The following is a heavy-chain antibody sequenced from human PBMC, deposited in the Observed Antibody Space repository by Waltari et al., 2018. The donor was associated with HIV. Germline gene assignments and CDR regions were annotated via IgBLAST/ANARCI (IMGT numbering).Heavy chain of an antibody. J-gene: IGHJ5*02. CDR2: INGYGSTT. CDR3: ARIAYDSSGYGWFDP. Sequence: EVQLVESGGGLVLPVGAIRLSCAASAFPFRGCWRPWVRQAPGKGLVWVSRINGYGSTTSYADSVKGRFTISRDNAKNKLYLQMNSLRAEDTAVYYCARIAYDSSGYGWFDPWGQGTLVTVSS. CDR1: AFPFRGCW. D-gene: IGHD3-22*01. V-gene: IGHV3-74*01.